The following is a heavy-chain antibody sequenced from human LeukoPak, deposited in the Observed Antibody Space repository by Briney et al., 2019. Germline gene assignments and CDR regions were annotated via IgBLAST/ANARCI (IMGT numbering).Heavy chain of an antibody. V-gene: IGHV1-2*06. J-gene: IGHJ4*02. CDR3: ARGRYGDYVAFDY. CDR1: GYTFTGYY. D-gene: IGHD4-17*01. Sequence: ASVKVSCKASGYTFTGYYMHWVRQAPGQGLEWMGRINPNSGGTNYAQKFQGRVTMTRDTSISTAYMELSSLRSEDTAVYYCARGRYGDYVAFDYWGQGPWSPSPQ. CDR2: INPNSGGT.